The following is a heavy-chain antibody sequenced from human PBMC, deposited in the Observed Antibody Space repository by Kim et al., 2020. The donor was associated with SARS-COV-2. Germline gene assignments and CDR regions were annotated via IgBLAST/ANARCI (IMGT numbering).Heavy chain of an antibody. CDR2: ISHTGNT. Sequence: SETLSLTCTVSNSSIGSGDYCCCIRQPPGRELEWFGRISHTGNTYSNPSLRGRISISADTSNRQFSLNVTSVTAADTAVYSYARMQINSLFIFDVWDQG. J-gene: IGHJ3*01. CDR3: ARMQINSLFIFDV. V-gene: IGHV4-38-2*02. CDR1: NSSIGSGDY. D-gene: IGHD5-18*01.